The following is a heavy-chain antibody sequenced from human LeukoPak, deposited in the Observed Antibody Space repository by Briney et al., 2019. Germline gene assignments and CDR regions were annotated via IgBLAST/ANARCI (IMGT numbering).Heavy chain of an antibody. CDR3: ARPNGDYYNWFDP. CDR1: GYTFTGYS. V-gene: IGHV1-2*02. CDR2: INPNSGNT. J-gene: IGHJ5*02. D-gene: IGHD2-21*02. Sequence: SVMVSCMASGYTFTGYSIHWVRQAPGQGLEWMGCINPNSGNTNYPQKFQDRVTLSRDTSISTAYMELTDLRSDDTAMYYCARPNGDYYNWFDPWGQGTLVTVSS.